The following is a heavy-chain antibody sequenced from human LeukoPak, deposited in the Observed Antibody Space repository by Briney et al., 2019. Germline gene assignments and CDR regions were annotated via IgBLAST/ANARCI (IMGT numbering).Heavy chain of an antibody. CDR1: GFTFSNYA. CDR2: SGSGVNT. Sequence: GGSLRLSCAASGFTFSNYAMSWVRQAPGKGLECLSGSGSGVNTYYADSVRGRFTFSRDISKNTLYLQMTSPRAEDTAVYYCAKHHTVEYSGSFLDYWGQGTLVTVSS. V-gene: IGHV3-23*01. J-gene: IGHJ4*02. CDR3: AKHHTVEYSGSFLDY. D-gene: IGHD1-26*01.